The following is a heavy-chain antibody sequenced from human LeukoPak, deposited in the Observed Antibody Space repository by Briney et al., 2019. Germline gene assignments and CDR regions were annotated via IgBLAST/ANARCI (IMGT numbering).Heavy chain of an antibody. CDR1: GYTRTELS. CDR2: FDPEDGET. V-gene: IGHV1-24*01. J-gene: IGHJ5*02. D-gene: IGHD1-1*01. Sequence: ASVKVSCKVSGYTRTELSMHWVRQAPGKGLEWMGGFDPEDGETIYAQKFQGRVTMTEDTSTDTAYMELSSLRSEDTAVYYCATGGYNWNDVAGWFDPWGQGTLVTVSS. CDR3: ATGGYNWNDVAGWFDP.